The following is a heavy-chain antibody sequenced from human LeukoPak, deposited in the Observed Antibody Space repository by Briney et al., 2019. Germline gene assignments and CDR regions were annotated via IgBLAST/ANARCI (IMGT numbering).Heavy chain of an antibody. Sequence: GASVKVSCKASGYTFTTYGITWVRQAPGQGLEWMGWISPYNRNTNYAQKLQDRVTMTTDTSTSTAYMELRSLRSGDTAVYYCARSPADTGMVNYYYYYMDVWGKGTTVTVSS. J-gene: IGHJ6*03. D-gene: IGHD5-18*01. CDR2: ISPYNRNT. CDR3: ARSPADTGMVNYYYYYMDV. CDR1: GYTFTTYG. V-gene: IGHV1-18*01.